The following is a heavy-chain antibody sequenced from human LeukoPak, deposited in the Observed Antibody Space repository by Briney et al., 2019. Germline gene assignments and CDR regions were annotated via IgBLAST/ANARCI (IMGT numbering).Heavy chain of an antibody. CDR3: ARVSSIAVAGDNFDY. V-gene: IGHV1-2*02. CDR1: GYTFTGYY. D-gene: IGHD6-19*01. Sequence: GASVKVSCKASGYTFTGYYMHWVRQAPGQGLEWMGWINPNSGGTNYAQKFQGRVTMTRDTSISTAYMELSRLRSDDTAVYYCARVSSIAVAGDNFDYWGQGTLVTVSS. J-gene: IGHJ4*02. CDR2: INPNSGGT.